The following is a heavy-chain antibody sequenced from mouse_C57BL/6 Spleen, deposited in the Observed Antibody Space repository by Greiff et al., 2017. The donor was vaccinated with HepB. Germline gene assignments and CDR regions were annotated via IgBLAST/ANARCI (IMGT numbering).Heavy chain of an antibody. V-gene: IGHV14-4*01. J-gene: IGHJ4*01. CDR3: TPLLRHYYAMDY. CDR2: IDPENGDT. D-gene: IGHD1-1*01. CDR1: GFNIKDDY. Sequence: VQLQQSGAELVRPGASVKLSCTASGFNIKDDYMHWVKQRPEQGLEWIGWIDPENGDTEYASKFQGKATITADTSSNTAYLQLSSLTSEDTAVYYCTPLLRHYYAMDYWGQGTSVTVSS.